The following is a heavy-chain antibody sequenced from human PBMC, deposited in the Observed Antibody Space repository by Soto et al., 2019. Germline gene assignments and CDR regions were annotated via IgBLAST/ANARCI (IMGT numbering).Heavy chain of an antibody. V-gene: IGHV1-69*12. CDR3: ARDGDPGYSFWSGPLGGGRFDP. CDR1: GGTFGNTA. D-gene: IGHD3-3*01. CDR2: IVPLFVTA. J-gene: IGHJ5*02. Sequence: QVQLVQSGAEVKEPGSSVNVSCKTSGGTFGNTAVTWVRQVPGQGLEWIGGIVPLFVTANYAQKFRGRVMITADESTSTAYMDLSSLRSDDTAIYYCARDGDPGYSFWSGPLGGGRFDPWGQGTLVTVSS.